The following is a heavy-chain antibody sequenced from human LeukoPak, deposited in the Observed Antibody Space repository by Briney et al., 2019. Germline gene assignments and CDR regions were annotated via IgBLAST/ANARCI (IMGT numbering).Heavy chain of an antibody. J-gene: IGHJ4*02. Sequence: GSLRLSCAASGFTFSDYYMSWIRQAPGKVLEWVSYISSSGSTIYYADSVKGRFTISRDNAKNSLYLQMNSLRAEDTAVYYCARCYGSGSYYRHWGQGTLVTVSS. CDR2: ISSSGSTI. V-gene: IGHV3-11*01. CDR3: ARCYGSGSYYRH. D-gene: IGHD3-10*01. CDR1: GFTFSDYY.